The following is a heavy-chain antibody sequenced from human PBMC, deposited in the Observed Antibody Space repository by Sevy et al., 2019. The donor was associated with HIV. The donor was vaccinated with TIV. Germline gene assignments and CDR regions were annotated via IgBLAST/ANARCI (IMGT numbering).Heavy chain of an antibody. CDR2: IRRNAYEPYGVTT. CDR3: SCALDTVDTPEYYFEL. J-gene: IGHJ4*02. CDR1: GFTFGDYA. D-gene: IGHD5-18*01. V-gene: IGHV3-49*03. Sequence: GGSLRLSCTSSGFTFGDYAMGWFRQAPGKGLEWVAFIRRNAYEPYGVTTEYAGSVKGRFTILSDDSKSIADLQMNSMKHADTAVYYCSCALDTVDTPEYYFELRGQGVLVTLSS.